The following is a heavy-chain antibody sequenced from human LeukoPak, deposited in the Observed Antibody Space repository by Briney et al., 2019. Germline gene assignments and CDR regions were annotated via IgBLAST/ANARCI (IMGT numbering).Heavy chain of an antibody. D-gene: IGHD6-13*01. CDR1: GFTFSSYA. J-gene: IGHJ1*01. Sequence: GGSLRLSCAASGFTFSSYAMHWVRQAPGKGLEWVAVISYDGSNKYYADSVKGRFTISRDNSKNTLYLQMNSLRAEDTAVYYCAKDLVGSSWYGDFQHWGQGTLVTVSS. CDR2: ISYDGSNK. V-gene: IGHV3-30-3*01. CDR3: AKDLVGSSWYGDFQH.